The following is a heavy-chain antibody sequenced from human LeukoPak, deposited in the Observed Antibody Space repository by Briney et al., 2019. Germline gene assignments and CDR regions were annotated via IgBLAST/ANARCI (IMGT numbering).Heavy chain of an antibody. CDR2: ISGSGGMI. D-gene: IGHD3-10*01. V-gene: IGHV3-23*01. CDR1: GFTFSSYA. CDR3: AKDRWVFTMVRGVNDAFDI. J-gene: IGHJ3*02. Sequence: PGGSLRLSCAASGFTFSSYAMSWVRQAPGKGLEWVSGISGSGGMIYYADSVKGRFTISRDNSKNTLYLQMNSLRAEDTAVYYCAKDRWVFTMVRGVNDAFDIWGQGTMVTVSS.